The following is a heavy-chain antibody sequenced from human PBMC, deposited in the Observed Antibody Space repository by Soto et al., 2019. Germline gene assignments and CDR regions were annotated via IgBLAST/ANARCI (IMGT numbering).Heavy chain of an antibody. J-gene: IGHJ6*02. CDR2: IIPIFGTA. CDR1: GGTFSIYA. Sequence: SVKVSCKASGGTFSIYAISWVRQPPVQWLEWMGGIIPIFGTANYAQKFQGRVTITADESTSTAYMELSSLRSEDTAVYYCVSSLQDYYDSSGYPHYYYGMDVWGQGTTVTVSS. CDR3: VSSLQDYYDSSGYPHYYYGMDV. D-gene: IGHD3-22*01. V-gene: IGHV1-69*13.